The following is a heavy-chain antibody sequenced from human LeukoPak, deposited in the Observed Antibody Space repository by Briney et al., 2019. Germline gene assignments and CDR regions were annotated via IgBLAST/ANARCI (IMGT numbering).Heavy chain of an antibody. Sequence: ASVKVSCKASGGTFSSYAISWVRQAPGQGLEWMGGIIPIFGTANYAQKFQGRVTITADESTSTAYMEPSSLRSEDTAVYYCAREYIGGGVEPYDYWGQGTLVTVSS. CDR3: AREYIGGGVEPYDY. CDR2: IIPIFGTA. V-gene: IGHV1-69*01. D-gene: IGHD3-16*01. CDR1: GGTFSSYA. J-gene: IGHJ4*02.